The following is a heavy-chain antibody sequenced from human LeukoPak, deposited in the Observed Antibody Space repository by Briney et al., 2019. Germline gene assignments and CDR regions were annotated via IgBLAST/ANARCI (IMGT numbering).Heavy chain of an antibody. CDR2: ISYDGSNK. Sequence: PGGSLRLSCAASGFTFSSYAMHWVRQAPGKGLEWVAVISYDGSNKYYADSVKGRFTISRDNSKNTLYLQMNSLRAEDTAAYYCARGAAYYYDSSGLSGYWGQGTLVTVSS. V-gene: IGHV3-30-3*01. D-gene: IGHD3-22*01. CDR1: GFTFSSYA. CDR3: ARGAAYYYDSSGLSGY. J-gene: IGHJ4*02.